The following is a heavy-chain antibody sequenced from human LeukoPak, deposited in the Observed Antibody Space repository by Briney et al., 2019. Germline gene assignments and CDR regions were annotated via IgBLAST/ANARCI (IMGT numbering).Heavy chain of an antibody. J-gene: IGHJ4*02. Sequence: GGSLRLSCAASGFTFSSYEMNWVRQAPGKGLEWVSYISSSGSTIYYADSVKGRFTISRDNAKNTLYLQMNSLRAEDTAVYYCALTSRVSVYGYSYWGQGTLVTVSS. D-gene: IGHD5-18*01. CDR1: GFTFSSYE. CDR2: ISSSGSTI. CDR3: ALTSRVSVYGYSY. V-gene: IGHV3-48*03.